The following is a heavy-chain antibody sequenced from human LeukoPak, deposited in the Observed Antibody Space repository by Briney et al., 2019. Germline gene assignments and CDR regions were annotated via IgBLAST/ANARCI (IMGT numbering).Heavy chain of an antibody. V-gene: IGHV3-23*01. Sequence: PGGSLRLSCAASGFRFSSYVMSWVRQAPGKGLEYVSSIDGSDGASYYADSVKGRFTISRDNSKNTLYLQMNSLRAEDTAVYYCARDRDERFGSGFDYWGQGTLVTVSS. CDR2: IDGSDGAS. CDR3: ARDRDERFGSGFDY. CDR1: GFRFSSYV. D-gene: IGHD5-24*01. J-gene: IGHJ4*02.